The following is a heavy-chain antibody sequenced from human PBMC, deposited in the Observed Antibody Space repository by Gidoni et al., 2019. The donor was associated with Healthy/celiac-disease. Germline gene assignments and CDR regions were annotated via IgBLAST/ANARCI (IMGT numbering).Heavy chain of an antibody. CDR2: TYYRSKWYN. J-gene: IGHJ5*02. CDR1: GDSVSSNSAA. D-gene: IGHD2-2*02. V-gene: IGHV6-1*01. Sequence: QTLSLTCAISGDSVSSNSAAWNWIRQSPSRGLEWLGRTYYRSKWYNDYAVSVKSRITINPDTSKNQFSLQLNSVTPEDTAVYYCARDRRYCSSTSCYTTTLNWFDPWGQGTLVTVSS. CDR3: ARDRRYCSSTSCYTTTLNWFDP.